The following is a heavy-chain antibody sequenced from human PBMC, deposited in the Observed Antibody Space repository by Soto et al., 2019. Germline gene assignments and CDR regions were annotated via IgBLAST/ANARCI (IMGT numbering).Heavy chain of an antibody. J-gene: IGHJ5*02. CDR1: GGSINNNYYY. CDR2: ISRSGTT. Sequence: SETLSLTCTVSGGSINNNYYYWGWVRQPPGKGLEWIASISRSGTTYYNPSLKSRITINPDTSKNQFSLQLNSVTPEDTAVYYCARVLIAAAGIEGLDPWGQGTLVTVSS. D-gene: IGHD6-13*01. CDR3: ARVLIAAAGIEGLDP. V-gene: IGHV4-39*01.